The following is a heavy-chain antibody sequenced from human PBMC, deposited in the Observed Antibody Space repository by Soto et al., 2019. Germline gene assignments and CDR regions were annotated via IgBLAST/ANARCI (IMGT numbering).Heavy chain of an antibody. Sequence: PGGSLRLSCVASGFTFTREHMHWVRQAPGKGLEWVASVSDDGAYKYHANSVKGRFPISRDNSKNTLYLQMDSLRAEDTAVYYCAKGEVRGIIPSYFDYWGLGTLVTVSS. CDR3: AKGEVRGIIPSYFDY. V-gene: IGHV3-30*04. CDR2: VSDDGAYK. CDR1: GFTFTREH. J-gene: IGHJ4*02. D-gene: IGHD3-10*01.